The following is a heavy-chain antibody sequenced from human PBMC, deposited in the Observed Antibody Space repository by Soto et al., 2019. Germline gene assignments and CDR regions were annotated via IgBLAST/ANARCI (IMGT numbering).Heavy chain of an antibody. CDR3: ARVRQLVGYFYYYMDV. J-gene: IGHJ6*03. D-gene: IGHD6-6*01. CDR2: IVVGSGNT. CDR1: GFTFTSSA. V-gene: IGHV1-58*01. Sequence: SVKVSCKASGFTFTSSAVQWVRQARGQRLEWIGWIVVGSGNTNYAQKFQERVTMTRDTSTSTAYMELSGLRSEDTAVYYCARVRQLVGYFYYYMDVWGKGTTVTVS.